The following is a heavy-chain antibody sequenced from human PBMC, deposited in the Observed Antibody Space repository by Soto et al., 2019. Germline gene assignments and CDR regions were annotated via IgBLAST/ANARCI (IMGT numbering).Heavy chain of an antibody. CDR3: ARGILYGDY. Sequence: QVQLVESGGGVVQPGRSQRLSCAASGFTFSSYALHWVRQAPGKGLEWVAVISYDGSTKYYADSVKGRFTISRDNSKNSLSLQMNSRRAGATAMYYCARGILYGDYWGQGTLVTVSS. CDR1: GFTFSSYA. D-gene: IGHD2-8*01. CDR2: ISYDGSTK. V-gene: IGHV3-30-3*01. J-gene: IGHJ4*02.